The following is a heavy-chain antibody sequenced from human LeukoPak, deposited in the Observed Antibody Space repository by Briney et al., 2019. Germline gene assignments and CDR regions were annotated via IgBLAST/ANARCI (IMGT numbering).Heavy chain of an antibody. Sequence: GGSLRLSCAASGFTFSNYNMDWVRQAPGKGLEWVSSISDSGSNVYYTDSVKVRFTISRDNAKNSLYLQMNSLRAEDTAVYYCAKEGRSSTPGYWGQGTLVTVSS. V-gene: IGHV3-21*01. CDR3: AKEGRSSTPGY. CDR2: ISDSGSNV. CDR1: GFTFSNYN. D-gene: IGHD6-6*01. J-gene: IGHJ4*02.